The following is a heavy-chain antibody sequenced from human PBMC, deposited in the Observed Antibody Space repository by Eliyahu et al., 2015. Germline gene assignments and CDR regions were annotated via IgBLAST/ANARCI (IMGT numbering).Heavy chain of an antibody. CDR3: ARDMVSRRLRYFDSALGY. Sequence: EVQLVESGGGLVQPGGSLRLSCAASGFTFSSYEMNWVRQAPGKGLEWVSYISSSGSTIYYADSVKGRFTISRDNAKNSLYLQMNSLRAEDTAVYYCARDMVSRRLRYFDSALGYWGQGTLVTVSS. V-gene: IGHV3-48*03. J-gene: IGHJ4*02. CDR2: ISSSGSTI. D-gene: IGHD3-9*01. CDR1: GFTFSSYE.